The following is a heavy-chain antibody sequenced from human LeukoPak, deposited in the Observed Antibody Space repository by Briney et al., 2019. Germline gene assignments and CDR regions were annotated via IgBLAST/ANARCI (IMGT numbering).Heavy chain of an antibody. CDR1: GFTFGDYA. CDR3: EKASPSYGYMVDAFDI. J-gene: IGHJ3*02. V-gene: IGHV3-9*01. D-gene: IGHD3-16*01. CDR2: ISCVSRTI. Sequence: GGSLRLSCAASGFTFGDYAMNWGRQAPGKGLEWVSAISCVSRTINYADSVRGRFTISRDNAKNSLYLQMNSLRPEDTALYYCEKASPSYGYMVDAFDIW.